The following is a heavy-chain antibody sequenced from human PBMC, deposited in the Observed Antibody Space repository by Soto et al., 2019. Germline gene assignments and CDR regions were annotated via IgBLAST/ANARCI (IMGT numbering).Heavy chain of an antibody. CDR2: INHSGST. CDR3: ARGGSGWPYYYYGMDV. CDR1: GGSFSGYY. J-gene: IGHJ6*02. D-gene: IGHD6-19*01. Sequence: ASETLSLTCAVYGGSFSGYYWSWIRQPPGKGLEWIGEINHSGSTNYNPSLKSRVTIPVDTSKNQFSLKLSSVTAADTAVYYCARGGSGWPYYYYGMDVWGQGTTVTVSS. V-gene: IGHV4-34*01.